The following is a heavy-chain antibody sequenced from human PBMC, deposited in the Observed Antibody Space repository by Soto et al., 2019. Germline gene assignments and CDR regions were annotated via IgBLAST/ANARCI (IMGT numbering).Heavy chain of an antibody. Sequence: GASVKVSCKASGGTFSSYAISWVRQAPGQGLEWMGGIIPIFGTANYAQKFQGRVTITADESTSTAYMELSSLRSEDTAVYYCARNHYDILTGRLLGPCDYWGQGTLVTVSS. CDR2: IIPIFGTA. CDR3: ARNHYDILTGRLLGPCDY. J-gene: IGHJ4*02. V-gene: IGHV1-69*13. D-gene: IGHD3-9*01. CDR1: GGTFSSYA.